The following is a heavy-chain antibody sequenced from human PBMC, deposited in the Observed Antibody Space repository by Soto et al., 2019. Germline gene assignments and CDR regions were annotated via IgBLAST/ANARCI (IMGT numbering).Heavy chain of an antibody. Sequence: ASVKVSCKASGGTFSSYAISWVRQAPGQGLEWMGGIIPILGIANYAQKFQGRVTITADKSTSTAYMELSSLRSEDTAVYYCARPAGDFWSGYYTGAGDYYYYGMDVWGQGTTVTVSS. CDR1: GGTFSSYA. J-gene: IGHJ6*02. CDR2: IIPILGIA. CDR3: ARPAGDFWSGYYTGAGDYYYYGMDV. V-gene: IGHV1-69*10. D-gene: IGHD3-3*01.